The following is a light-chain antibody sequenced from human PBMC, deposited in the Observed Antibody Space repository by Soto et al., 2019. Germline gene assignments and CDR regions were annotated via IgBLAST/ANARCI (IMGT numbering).Light chain of an antibody. CDR1: QTVSNNY. CDR2: GAS. J-gene: IGKJ1*01. Sequence: EIVLTQSPGTLSLSPGERATLSCRASQTVSNNYLAWCQQKPGQAPRVIMYGASSRATGIPDRFSGSGSGTDFTLTISRLEPEDFAVYYCHQYDSWTFGQGTKVDIK. V-gene: IGKV3-20*01. CDR3: HQYDSWT.